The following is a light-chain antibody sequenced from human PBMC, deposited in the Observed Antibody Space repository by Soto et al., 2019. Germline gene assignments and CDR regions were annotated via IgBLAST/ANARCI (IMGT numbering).Light chain of an antibody. Sequence: QSVLTQPPSVSGAPGQRVTISCTGSSSNIGAGYDVHWYQQLPGTAPKLLIYGNSNRPSGVPDRFSGSKSGASASLAITGLQDEDEADDYCQSYDSSLSGNVVFGGGTQLTVL. J-gene: IGLJ2*01. CDR3: QSYDSSLSGNVV. V-gene: IGLV1-40*01. CDR2: GNS. CDR1: SSNIGAGYD.